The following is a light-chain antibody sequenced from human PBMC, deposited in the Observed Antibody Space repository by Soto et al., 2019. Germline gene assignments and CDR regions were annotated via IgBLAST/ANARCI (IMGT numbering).Light chain of an antibody. J-gene: IGKJ2*01. Sequence: DLQMTQSPSSLSVSVGDRITITSRASLSIGTFLNWYQVKPGKAPKLIIYPTSTLESGVPSRFSGSGSGTEFALTISSLQPEDFATYYCQQTNSLPHTFGQGTSLDI. CDR1: LSIGTF. CDR3: QQTNSLPHT. V-gene: IGKV1-39*01. CDR2: PTS.